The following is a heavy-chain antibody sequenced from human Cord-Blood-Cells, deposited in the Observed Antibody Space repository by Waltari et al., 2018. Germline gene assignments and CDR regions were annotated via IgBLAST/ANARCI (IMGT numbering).Heavy chain of an antibody. Sequence: QVQLQQWGAGLLKPSETLSLTCAVYGGSFSGYYWSWIRQPPGKGLEWIGEINHSGSTNYHPSLKSRVTISVDTSKNQFSLKLSSVTAADTAVYYCARVNYYGSGSYTIDYWGQGTLVTVSS. J-gene: IGHJ4*02. D-gene: IGHD3-10*01. CDR3: ARVNYYGSGSYTIDY. CDR1: GGSFSGYY. V-gene: IGHV4-34*01. CDR2: INHSGST.